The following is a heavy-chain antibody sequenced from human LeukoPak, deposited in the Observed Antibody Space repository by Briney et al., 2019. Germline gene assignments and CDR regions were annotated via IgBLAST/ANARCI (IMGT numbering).Heavy chain of an antibody. CDR3: ARRSETGRGGAFDY. CDR2: IYPGDSDT. J-gene: IGHJ4*02. D-gene: IGHD3-10*01. CDR1: GYKITSYW. V-gene: IGHV5-51*01. Sequence: GESLKISCNGSGYKITSYWIGWVRQMPGKGLEWMGIIYPGDSDTRYSQSFQGQVTISVDKTISTAYLQWSSLKASDTAMYYCARRSETGRGGAFDYWGQGTLVTVSS.